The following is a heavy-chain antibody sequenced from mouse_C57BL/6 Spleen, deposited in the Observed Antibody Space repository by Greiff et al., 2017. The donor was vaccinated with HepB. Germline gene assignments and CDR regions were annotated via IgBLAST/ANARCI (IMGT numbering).Heavy chain of an antibody. CDR3: ARDDSSGLWFAY. V-gene: IGHV1-80*01. D-gene: IGHD3-2*02. J-gene: IGHJ3*01. CDR2: IYPGVGDT. Sequence: QVQLKQSGAELVKPGASVKISCKASGYAFSSYWMNWVKQRPGKGLEWIGQIYPGVGDTNYNGKFKGKATLTADKSSSTAYMQLSSLTSEDSAVYFCARDDSSGLWFAYWGQGTLVTVSA. CDR1: GYAFSSYW.